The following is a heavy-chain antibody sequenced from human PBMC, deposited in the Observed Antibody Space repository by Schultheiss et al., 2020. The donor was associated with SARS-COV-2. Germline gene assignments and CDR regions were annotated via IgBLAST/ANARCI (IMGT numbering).Heavy chain of an antibody. D-gene: IGHD1-1*01. J-gene: IGHJ5*02. V-gene: IGHV1-69*05. CDR1: GGTFSSYA. Sequence: SVKVSCKASGGTFSSYAISWVRQAPGQGLEWMGGIIPIFGTANYAQKFQGRVTMTTDTSTSTAYMELRSLRSDDTAVYYCARTPNWNDLRPGWFDPWGHLTLVTVSS. CDR2: IIPIFGTA. CDR3: ARTPNWNDLRPGWFDP.